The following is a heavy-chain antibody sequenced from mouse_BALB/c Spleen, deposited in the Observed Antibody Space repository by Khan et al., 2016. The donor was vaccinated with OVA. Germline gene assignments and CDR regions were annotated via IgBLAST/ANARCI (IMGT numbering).Heavy chain of an antibody. Sequence: VQLKESGPSLVKPSQTLSLTCSVTGDSITTGYWNWIRKFPGNKLEYMGYIIYTGYTYYNPSLKSQISITRHTSNNQYYLQLNSVTDEDTATYXCARSTYRYAFVYWGQGTLVTVSA. V-gene: IGHV3-8*02. CDR2: IIYTGYT. CDR3: ARSTYRYAFVY. CDR1: GDSITTGY. J-gene: IGHJ3*01. D-gene: IGHD2-14*01.